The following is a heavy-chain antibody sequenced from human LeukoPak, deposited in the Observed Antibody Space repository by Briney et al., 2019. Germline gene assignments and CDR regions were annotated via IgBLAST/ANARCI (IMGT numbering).Heavy chain of an antibody. V-gene: IGHV3-20*04. CDR3: AKDPKRYCSSTSYYPNWFDP. Sequence: RAGGSLRLSCAASGFTFDDYGMSWVRQAPGKGLEWVSGINWNGGSTGYADSVKGRFTISRDNSKNTLYLQMNSLRAEDTAVYYCAKDPKRYCSSTSYYPNWFDPWGQGTLVTVSS. CDR2: INWNGGST. D-gene: IGHD2-2*01. J-gene: IGHJ5*02. CDR1: GFTFDDYG.